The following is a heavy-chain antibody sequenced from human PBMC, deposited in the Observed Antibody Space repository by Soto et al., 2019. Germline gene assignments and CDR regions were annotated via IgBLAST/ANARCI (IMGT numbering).Heavy chain of an antibody. D-gene: IGHD3-22*01. Sequence: PSETLSLTCTDSGGSISRYYWSWVRQPAGKGLEWIGRIYTSGSTNYNPSLKSRVTMSVDTSKNQFSLKLSSVTAADTAVYYCARGYYDSSGLFQHWGQGTLVTVSS. CDR1: GGSISRYY. J-gene: IGHJ1*01. CDR3: ARGYYDSSGLFQH. V-gene: IGHV4-4*07. CDR2: IYTSGST.